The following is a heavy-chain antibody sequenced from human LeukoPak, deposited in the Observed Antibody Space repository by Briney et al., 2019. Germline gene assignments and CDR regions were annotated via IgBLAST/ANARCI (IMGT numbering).Heavy chain of an antibody. J-gene: IGHJ4*02. CDR3: ARLRSTFGGVIVIRGGYDY. CDR1: GGSFSGYY. V-gene: IGHV4-34*01. Sequence: SETLSLTCAVYGGSFSGYYWSWIRQPPGKGLEWIGEISHSGSTNYNPSLKSRVTISVDTSKNQFSLKLSSVTAADTAVYYCARLRSTFGGVIVIRGGYDYWGQGTLVTVSS. D-gene: IGHD3-16*02. CDR2: ISHSGST.